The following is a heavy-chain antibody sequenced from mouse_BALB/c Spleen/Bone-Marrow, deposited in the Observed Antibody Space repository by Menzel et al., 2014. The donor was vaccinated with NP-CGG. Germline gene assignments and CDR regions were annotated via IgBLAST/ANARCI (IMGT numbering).Heavy chain of an antibody. V-gene: IGHV1-4*01. CDR3: AREGLRAWFVY. Sequence: QVQQQQSGAELARPGASVKMSCKASGYTFTSYTIHWVKQRPGQGLEWIGYINPSSDYTNYNQKFKDKATLTADKSSSTAYMQLSSLTSEDSAVYYCAREGLRAWFVYWGQGTLVTVSA. CDR1: GYTFTSYT. D-gene: IGHD2-4*01. J-gene: IGHJ3*01. CDR2: INPSSDYT.